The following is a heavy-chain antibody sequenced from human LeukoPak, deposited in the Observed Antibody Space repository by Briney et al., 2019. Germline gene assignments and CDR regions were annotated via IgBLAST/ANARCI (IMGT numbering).Heavy chain of an antibody. V-gene: IGHV3-30*03. CDR3: ATEVGRTAFEY. D-gene: IGHD1-26*01. J-gene: IGHJ4*02. CDR2: ISDDGXXX. CDR1: GLIFSRDG. Sequence: GRSLRLSCAASGLIFSRDGMHWVRQAPGXXXXWVAVISDDGXXXXXAXXXXXRFTXXXDNSKXTLFLQMNSLRTDDTAVYYCATEVGRTAFEYWGQGTPVTVSS.